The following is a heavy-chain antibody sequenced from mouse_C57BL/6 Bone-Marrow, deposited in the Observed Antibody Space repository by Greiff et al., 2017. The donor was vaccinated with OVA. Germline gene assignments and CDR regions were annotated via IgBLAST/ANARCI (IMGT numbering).Heavy chain of an antibody. CDR2: IGPGSGST. D-gene: IGHD3-2*02. CDR1: GYTFTDYY. J-gene: IGHJ2*01. V-gene: IGHV1-77*01. Sequence: VQLQQSGAELVKPGASVKISCKASGYTFTDYYINWVKQRPGQGLEWIGRIGPGSGSTYYNEKFKGKATLTADKSSSTAYMQLSSLTSEDSAVYFCAGLDSSGLYYFDYWGQGTTLTVSS. CDR3: AGLDSSGLYYFDY.